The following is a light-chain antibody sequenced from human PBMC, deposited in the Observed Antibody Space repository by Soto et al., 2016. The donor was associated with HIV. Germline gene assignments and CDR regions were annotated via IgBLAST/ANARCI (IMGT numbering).Light chain of an antibody. V-gene: IGLV3-21*03. CDR2: DNR. Sequence: SYELTQPPSVSVAPGKTARITCGGNNIGSKNVHWYQQMAGQAPVLVVYDNRDRPSGIPERFSGSKSGNTATLTISRVEAGDEADYYCQVWDAAHDLLVVFGGGTKLTVL. CDR3: QVWDAAHDLLVV. CDR1: NIGSKN. J-gene: IGLJ2*01.